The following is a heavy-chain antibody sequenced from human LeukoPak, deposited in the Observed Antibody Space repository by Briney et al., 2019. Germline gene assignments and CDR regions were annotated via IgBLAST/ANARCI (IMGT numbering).Heavy chain of an antibody. CDR3: ALTSSWNDDGNVYFDY. D-gene: IGHD1-1*01. CDR1: GYTFTSHA. V-gene: IGHV7-4-1*04. Sequence: ASVRVSCKASGYTFTSHAINWVRQAPGQGLEWMGWSNTYTGNPTYAQGFTGRFVFSLETSVNIAYLQISSLQAEDTAVYYCALTSSWNDDGNVYFDYWGQGTLVTVSS. J-gene: IGHJ4*02. CDR2: SNTYTGNP.